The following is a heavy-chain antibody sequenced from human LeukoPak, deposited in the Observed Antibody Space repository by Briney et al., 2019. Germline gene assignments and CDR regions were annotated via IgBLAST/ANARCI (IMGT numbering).Heavy chain of an antibody. CDR1: GFTFGAYW. J-gene: IGHJ4*02. V-gene: IGHV3-7*01. CDR2: IKEDGSEK. CDR3: ARDGVSSSPDFDC. D-gene: IGHD6-6*01. Sequence: PGGSLRLSCGASGFTFGAYWMYWVRQAPGKGLEWVGCIKEDGSEKHYADSVKGRFTISRDNAKNSLFLQMNSLRVEDTAVYYCARDGVSSSPDFDCRGQGTLVTVS.